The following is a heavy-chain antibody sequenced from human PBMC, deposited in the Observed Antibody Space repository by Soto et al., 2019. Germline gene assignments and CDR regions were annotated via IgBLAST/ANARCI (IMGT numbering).Heavy chain of an antibody. CDR3: ARDRRDWFDP. Sequence: QVQLQESGPGLVKPSQTLSLTCTVSGGSISSGGYYWSWIRQHPGKGLEYIGYIHNSGTTYCNPSLQSRVTISMDTSKNHFSLKLSSVTAADTAVYYCARDRRDWFDPWGQGTLVTVSS. J-gene: IGHJ5*02. V-gene: IGHV4-31*03. CDR1: GGSISSGGYY. CDR2: IHNSGTT.